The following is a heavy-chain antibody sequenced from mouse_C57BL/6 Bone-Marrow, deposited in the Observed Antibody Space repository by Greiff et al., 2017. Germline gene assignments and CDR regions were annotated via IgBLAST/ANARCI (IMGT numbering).Heavy chain of an antibody. V-gene: IGHV1-69*01. Sequence: QVQLQQSGAELVMPGASVKLSCKASGYTFTSYWMHWVKQRPGQGLEWIGEIDPSDSYTNYNQKFKGKSTLTVDKSSSTAYMQLSSLTSEDSAVYYCARDYDYDGGDYFDYWGQGTTLTVAS. D-gene: IGHD2-4*01. J-gene: IGHJ2*01. CDR1: GYTFTSYW. CDR2: IDPSDSYT. CDR3: ARDYDYDGGDYFDY.